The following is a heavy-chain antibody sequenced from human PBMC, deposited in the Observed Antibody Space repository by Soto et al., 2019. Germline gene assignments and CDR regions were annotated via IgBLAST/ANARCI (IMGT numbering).Heavy chain of an antibody. Sequence: PGGSLRLSCGGSGFTFGDSYMIWIRQAPGKGLEWLSYISPGSRYPAYADSVKGRFTISRDNAKRSLYLQMMSLTAEDTAIYYCVRGGGGGLFDPWGQGTMVTVSS. J-gene: IGHJ5*02. D-gene: IGHD2-15*01. CDR1: GFTFGDSY. CDR3: VRGGGGGLFDP. CDR2: ISPGSRYP. V-gene: IGHV3-11*06.